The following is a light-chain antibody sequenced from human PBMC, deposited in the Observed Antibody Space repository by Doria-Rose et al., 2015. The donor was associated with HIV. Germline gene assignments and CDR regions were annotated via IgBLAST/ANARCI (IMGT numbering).Light chain of an antibody. CDR3: QQYFTTPRT. V-gene: IGKV4-1*01. J-gene: IGKJ1*01. CDR1: KNY. CDR2: WAS. Sequence: KNYLAGYQQKAGQPPNLLIYWASTRESGVPDRFSGSGSGTDLTPTISSLQAEDVAVYYCQQYFTTPRTFGQGTKVEIK.